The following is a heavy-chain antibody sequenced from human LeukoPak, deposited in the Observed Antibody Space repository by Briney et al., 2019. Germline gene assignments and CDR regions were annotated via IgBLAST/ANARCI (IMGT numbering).Heavy chain of an antibody. V-gene: IGHV4-61*01. D-gene: IGHD3-9*01. CDR2: IYYSGST. J-gene: IGHJ4*02. CDR3: ARRPRGLTGFDY. CDR1: GGSFSSGSYY. Sequence: SETLSLTCTVSGGSFSSGSYYWRWIRQPPGKGLEWIGYIYYSGSTNYNPSLKSRVTISVDTSKNQFSLKLSSVTAADTAVYYCARRPRGLTGFDYWGQGTLVTVSS.